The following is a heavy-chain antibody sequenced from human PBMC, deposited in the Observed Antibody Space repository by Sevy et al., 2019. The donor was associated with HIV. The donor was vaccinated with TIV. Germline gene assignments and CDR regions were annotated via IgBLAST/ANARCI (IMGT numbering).Heavy chain of an antibody. CDR3: ARVTSYYGMDV. V-gene: IGHV3-48*01. CDR2: ISSSGTTI. CDR1: GFTFSSYT. D-gene: IGHD2-21*02. Sequence: GGSLRLSCAASGFTFSSYTMNWVRQAPGKGLEWVSYISSSGTTIYYADSVKGRFTISRENAKSSMYLQMNSLRAEDTAAYYCARVTSYYGMDVWGQGTTVTVSS. J-gene: IGHJ6*01.